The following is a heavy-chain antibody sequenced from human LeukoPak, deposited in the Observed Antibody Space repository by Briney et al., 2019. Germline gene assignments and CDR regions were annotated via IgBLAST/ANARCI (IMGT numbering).Heavy chain of an antibody. CDR1: GDSISRSTYY. Sequence: PSETLSLTCTVSGDSISRSTYYWAWIRQPPGKGLEWIGSVYYGRSPYFNPSLESRATISVDTSKNHFSLKMSSVTAADTAVYYCARSSGTGTFSYWGQGALVTVSS. J-gene: IGHJ4*02. CDR3: ARSSGTGTFSY. CDR2: VYYGRSP. V-gene: IGHV4-39*02. D-gene: IGHD6-25*01.